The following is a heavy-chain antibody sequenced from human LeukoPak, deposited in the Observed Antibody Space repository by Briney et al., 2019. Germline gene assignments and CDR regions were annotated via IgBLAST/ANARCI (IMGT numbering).Heavy chain of an antibody. D-gene: IGHD2-2*01. CDR1: GGSISSSTYY. CDR3: ARHYCSSASCYVDY. J-gene: IGHJ4*02. CDR2: MYYSGST. V-gene: IGHV4-39*01. Sequence: PSETLPLTCTVSGGSISSSTYYWGWIRQPPGKGLEWIDMMYYSGSTYYNPSLKSRVTISVDTSKNQFSLKLSSVTAADTAVYYCARHYCSSASCYVDYWGQGTLVTVSS.